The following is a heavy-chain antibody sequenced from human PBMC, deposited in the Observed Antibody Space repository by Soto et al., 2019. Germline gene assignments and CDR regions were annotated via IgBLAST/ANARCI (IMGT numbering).Heavy chain of an antibody. D-gene: IGHD1-26*01. CDR2: IKQDGSEK. Sequence: GGSLRLSCAASGFTFSSYWMSWVRQAPGKGLEWVANIKQDGSEKYYVDSVKGRFTISRDNAKNSLYLQMNSLRAEDTAVYYCARGMKGGGTPTCAFDIWGQGTMVTVSS. CDR1: GFTFSSYW. J-gene: IGHJ3*02. V-gene: IGHV3-7*01. CDR3: ARGMKGGGTPTCAFDI.